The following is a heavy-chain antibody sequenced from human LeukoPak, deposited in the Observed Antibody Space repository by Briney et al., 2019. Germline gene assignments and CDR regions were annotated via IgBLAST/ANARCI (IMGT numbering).Heavy chain of an antibody. Sequence: GRSLRLSCAASGFTFDDYAMHWVRQAPGKGLEWVSGISWNSGAIGYADSVKGRFTISRDNAKNSLYMQMNRLRAEDTALYYCAKSLRRAYSSSDGYYLHSWGQGTLVTVSS. CDR3: AKSLRRAYSSSDGYYLHS. D-gene: IGHD3-10*02. CDR2: ISWNSGAI. V-gene: IGHV3-9*01. J-gene: IGHJ4*02. CDR1: GFTFDDYA.